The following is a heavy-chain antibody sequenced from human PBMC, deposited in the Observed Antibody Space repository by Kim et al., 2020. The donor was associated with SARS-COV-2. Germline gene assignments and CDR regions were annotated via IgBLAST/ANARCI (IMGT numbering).Heavy chain of an antibody. CDR1: GGSFSSYY. D-gene: IGHD5-12*01. V-gene: IGHV4-34*01. CDR2: INQRGNT. J-gene: IGHJ2*01. Sequence: SETLSLTCAVYGGSFSSYYWSWIRQPPGKGLEWIGEINQRGNTNYSPSLKSRVTISVDTSRNQFSLNVNSLTAADTAVYYCARHFGYSDFTRHWFFDLWGRGTLVSVSS. CDR3: ARHFGYSDFTRHWFFDL.